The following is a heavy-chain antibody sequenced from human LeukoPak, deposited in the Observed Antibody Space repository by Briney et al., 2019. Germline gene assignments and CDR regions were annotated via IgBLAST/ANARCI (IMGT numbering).Heavy chain of an antibody. CDR1: GFTFSSYG. V-gene: IGHV3-30*18. CDR3: AKNGWFGELSQRLDY. Sequence: PGASLRLSCAASGFTFSSYGMHWVRQAPGKGLEWVAVISYDGSNKYYADSVKGRFTISRDNSKNTLYLQMNSLRAEDTAVYYCAKNGWFGELSQRLDYWGQGTLVTVSS. CDR2: ISYDGSNK. D-gene: IGHD3-10*01. J-gene: IGHJ4*02.